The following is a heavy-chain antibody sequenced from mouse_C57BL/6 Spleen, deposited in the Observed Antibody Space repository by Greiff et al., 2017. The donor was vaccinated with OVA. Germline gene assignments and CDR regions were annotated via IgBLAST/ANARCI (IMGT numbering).Heavy chain of an antibody. CDR3: ARNLRGDY. D-gene: IGHD1-1*01. Sequence: LQQPGAEFVKPGAPVKMSCKASGYTFTSYWITWVKQRPGQGLEWIGDIYPGSGSTNYNEKFKSKATLTVDTASSTAYMQLSSLTSEDSAVYYCARNLRGDYWGQGTTLTVSS. J-gene: IGHJ2*01. CDR2: IYPGSGST. V-gene: IGHV1-55*01. CDR1: GYTFTSYW.